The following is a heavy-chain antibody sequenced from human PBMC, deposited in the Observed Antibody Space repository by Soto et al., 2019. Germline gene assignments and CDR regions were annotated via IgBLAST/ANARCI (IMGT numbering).Heavy chain of an antibody. CDR3: AKSLLFVDHAYMDV. D-gene: IGHD2-15*01. CDR2: IIPIQNKA. CDR1: GGSFISYS. Sequence: RASVKVSRKASGGSFISYSFTWVRQAPGQGLEWMGRIIPIQNKANYALKFQDRVTITADRSTRTAYMELRSLRPEDTGVYYCAKSLLFVDHAYMDVWGKGTTVTVSS. J-gene: IGHJ6*03. V-gene: IGHV1-69*02.